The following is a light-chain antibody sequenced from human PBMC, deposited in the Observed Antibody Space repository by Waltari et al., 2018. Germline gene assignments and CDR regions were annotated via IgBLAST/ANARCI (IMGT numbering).Light chain of an antibody. Sequence: DIVMTQSPDSLAVSLGERATINCKSSQSVLSSYHNKNYFGWYQQKPGPPPKLLISWASTRESGVPDRFSGSGSGTDFTLTISSLQAEDVAVYYCQQCYTFPYTFGQGTKLEIK. V-gene: IGKV4-1*01. J-gene: IGKJ2*01. CDR1: QSVLSSYHNKNY. CDR2: WAS. CDR3: QQCYTFPYT.